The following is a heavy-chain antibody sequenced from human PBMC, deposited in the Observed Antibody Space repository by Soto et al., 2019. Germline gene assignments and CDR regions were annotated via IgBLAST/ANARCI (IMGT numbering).Heavy chain of an antibody. CDR2: IIPIFGTA. CDR1: GGTFSSYA. J-gene: IGHJ6*02. Sequence: SVKVSCKASGGTFSSYAISWVRQAPGQGLEWMGGIIPIFGTANYAQKFQGRVTITADESTSTAYMELSSLRSEDTAVYYCAKDPGRVGDTTMTRGVSYYYYYGMDVWGQGTTVTVSS. CDR3: AKDPGRVGDTTMTRGVSYYYYYGMDV. D-gene: IGHD5-18*01. V-gene: IGHV1-69*13.